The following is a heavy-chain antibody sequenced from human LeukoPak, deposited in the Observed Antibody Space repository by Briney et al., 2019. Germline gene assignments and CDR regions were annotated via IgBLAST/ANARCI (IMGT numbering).Heavy chain of an antibody. CDR2: IYYSGST. J-gene: IGHJ4*02. CDR1: GGSISSYY. V-gene: IGHV4-59*12. CDR3: ARGHFSYGSGSYYANIPYYFDY. Sequence: SETLSLTCTVSGGSISSYYWSWIRQPPGKGLEWIGYIYYSGSTNYNPSLKSRVTISVDTSKNQFSLKLSSVTAADTAVYYCARGHFSYGSGSYYANIPYYFDYWGQGTLVTVSS. D-gene: IGHD3-10*01.